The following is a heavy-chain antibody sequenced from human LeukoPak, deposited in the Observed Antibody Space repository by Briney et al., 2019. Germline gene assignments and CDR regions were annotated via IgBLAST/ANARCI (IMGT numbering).Heavy chain of an antibody. J-gene: IGHJ4*02. CDR3: ARHSGDSGSFLDY. Sequence: SETLSLTCAVYGGSFSGYYWSWIRQPPGKGLEWIGEINHSGSTNYNPSLKSRVTISVDTSKNQFSLKLSSVTAADTAVYYCARHSGDSGSFLDYWGRGTLVTVSS. V-gene: IGHV4-34*01. D-gene: IGHD1-26*01. CDR2: INHSGST. CDR1: GGSFSGYY.